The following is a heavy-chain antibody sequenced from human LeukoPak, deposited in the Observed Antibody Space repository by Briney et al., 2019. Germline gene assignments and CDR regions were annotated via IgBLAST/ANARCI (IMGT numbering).Heavy chain of an antibody. CDR2: INPNSGGT. V-gene: IGHV1-2*02. CDR3: ARVGSRFWSASP. J-gene: IGHJ3*01. Sequence: APVKVSCKASGYTFTGYYMHWVRQAPGQGLEWMGWINPNSGGTNYAQKFQGRVTMTRDTSISTAYMELSRLRSDDTAVYYCARVGSRFWSASPWGQGTMVTVSS. D-gene: IGHD3-3*01. CDR1: GYTFTGYY.